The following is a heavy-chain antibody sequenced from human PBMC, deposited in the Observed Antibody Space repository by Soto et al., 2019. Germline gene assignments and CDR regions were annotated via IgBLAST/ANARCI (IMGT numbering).Heavy chain of an antibody. V-gene: IGHV3-74*01. CDR1: GFTFSSYW. D-gene: IGHD2-15*01. J-gene: IGHJ4*02. CDR2: INSDGSST. CDR3: VRTSLVVAAATREDY. Sequence: EVQLVESGGGLVQPGGSLRLSCAASGFTFSSYWMHWVRQAPGKGLVWVSRINSDGSSTSYADSVKGRFTISTDNAKNTLYLQINTLRAEDTAVYYCVRTSLVVAAATREDYWGQGTLVTVSP.